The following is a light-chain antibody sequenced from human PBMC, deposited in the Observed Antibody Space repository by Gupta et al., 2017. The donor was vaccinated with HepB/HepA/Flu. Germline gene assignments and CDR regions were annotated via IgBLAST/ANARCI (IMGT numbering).Light chain of an antibody. CDR2: AAS. CDR1: QSISSY. Sequence: DIQMTQSPSSLSASVGDRVTITCRASQSISSYLNWYQQKPGKAPKLLIYAASSLQSGVPSRFSGSGSGRDFTLTISSLQPEDFATYYCQQSDSTRSPTFGAGTKVEIK. CDR3: QQSDSTRSPT. V-gene: IGKV1-39*01. J-gene: IGKJ4*01.